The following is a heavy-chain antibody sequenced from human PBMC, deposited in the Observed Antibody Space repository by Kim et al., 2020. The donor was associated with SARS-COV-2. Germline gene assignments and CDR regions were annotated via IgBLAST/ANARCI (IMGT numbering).Heavy chain of an antibody. CDR2: IIPIFGTA. CDR1: GGTFSSYA. V-gene: IGHV1-69*13. D-gene: IGHD6-19*01. J-gene: IGHJ6*02. CDR3: ATPGVAVAGNRGYYYYGMDV. Sequence: SVKVSCKASGGTFSSYAISWVRQAPGQGLEWMGGIIPIFGTANYAQKFQGRVTITADESTSTAYMELSSLRSEDTAVYYCATPGVAVAGNRGYYYYGMDVWGQGTTVTVSS.